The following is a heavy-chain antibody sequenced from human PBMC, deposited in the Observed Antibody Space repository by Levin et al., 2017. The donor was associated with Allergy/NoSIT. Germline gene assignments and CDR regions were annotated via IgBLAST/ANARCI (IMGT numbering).Heavy chain of an antibody. Sequence: GGSLRLSCAASGFTFDDYAMHWVRQAPGKGLEWVSGISWNSGSIGYADSVKGRFTISRDNAKNSLYLQMNSLRAEDTAVYYCARDYYGSGSYYYSSNLDYWGQGTLVTVSS. CDR2: ISWNSGSI. J-gene: IGHJ4*02. CDR1: GFTFDDYA. CDR3: ARDYYGSGSYYYSSNLDY. D-gene: IGHD3-10*01. V-gene: IGHV3-9*01.